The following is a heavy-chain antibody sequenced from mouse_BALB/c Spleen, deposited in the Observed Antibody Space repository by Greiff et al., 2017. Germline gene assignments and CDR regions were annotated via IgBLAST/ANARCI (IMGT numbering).Heavy chain of an antibody. CDR1: GFNIKDYY. J-gene: IGHJ4*01. CDR2: IDPENGDT. V-gene: IGHV14-4*02. Sequence: EVQLQQSGAELVRPGASVKLSCTASGFNIKDYYMHWVKQRPEQGLEWIGWIDPENGDTEYAPKFQGKATMTADASSNTAYLPLSGLTSEDTAVYYCTSYGGFYALDYWGQGTSVTVSS. CDR3: TSYGGFYALDY. D-gene: IGHD1-1*02.